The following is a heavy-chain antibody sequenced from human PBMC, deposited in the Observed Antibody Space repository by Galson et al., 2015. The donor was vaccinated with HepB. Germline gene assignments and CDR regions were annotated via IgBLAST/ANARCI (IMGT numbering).Heavy chain of an antibody. CDR1: GGSISNNY. D-gene: IGHD3-10*01. V-gene: IGHV4-59*01. J-gene: IGHJ5*02. CDR2: NYYSGST. CDR3: AIYRTMVGGNWFDP. Sequence: TLSLTCTVSGGSISNNYWSWIRQPPGKGLEWIGYNYYSGSTNYNPSLKSRVTISVETSKNQFSLKLMSVTAADTAVYYCAIYRTMVGGNWFDPWGQGTLVTVSS.